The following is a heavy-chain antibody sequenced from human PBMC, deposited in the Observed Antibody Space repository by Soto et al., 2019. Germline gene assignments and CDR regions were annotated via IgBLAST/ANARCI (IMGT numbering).Heavy chain of an antibody. CDR3: AKDLMKGYYGSGSYNY. Sequence: PGGSLRLSCVASGFTFSSYAMSWVRQAPGKGLEWVSAISGSGGSTYYADSVKGRFTISRDNSKNTLYLQMNSLRAEDTAVYYCAKDLMKGYYGSGSYNYWGQGTLVTVSS. CDR1: GFTFSSYA. D-gene: IGHD3-10*01. CDR2: ISGSGGST. V-gene: IGHV3-23*01. J-gene: IGHJ4*02.